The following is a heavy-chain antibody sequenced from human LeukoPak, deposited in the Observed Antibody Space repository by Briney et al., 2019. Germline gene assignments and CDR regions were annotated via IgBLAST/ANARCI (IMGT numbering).Heavy chain of an antibody. CDR2: IYHSGST. CDR3: AHEDGYSYGVDY. V-gene: IGHV4-38-2*02. CDR1: GYSISSGYY. D-gene: IGHD5-18*01. Sequence: PSETLSLTCTVSGYSISSGYYWGWIRQPPGKGLEWIGSIYHSGSTYYNPSLKSRVTISVDTSKNQFSLKLSSVTAADTAVYYCAHEDGYSYGVDYWGQGTLVTVSS. J-gene: IGHJ4*02.